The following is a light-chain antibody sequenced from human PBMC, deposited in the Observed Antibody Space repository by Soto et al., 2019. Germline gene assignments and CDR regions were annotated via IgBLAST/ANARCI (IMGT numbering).Light chain of an antibody. CDR3: QQYTNWPYT. V-gene: IGKV3-15*01. CDR1: QSVGSN. Sequence: EIVMTQSPATLSVSPGERASLSCRASQSVGSNLAWYQQTAGQAPRLLIYGASTRATGSPARFSGSGSGTESTLTICSLQSEDFAVYSCQQYTNWPYTFGQGTKLEIK. J-gene: IGKJ2*01. CDR2: GAS.